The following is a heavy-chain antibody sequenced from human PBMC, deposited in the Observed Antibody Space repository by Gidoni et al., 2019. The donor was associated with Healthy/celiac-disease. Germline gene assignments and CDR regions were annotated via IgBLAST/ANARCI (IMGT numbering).Heavy chain of an antibody. CDR2: IYTSGST. J-gene: IGHJ4*02. D-gene: IGHD6-13*01. V-gene: IGHV4-4*07. CDR1: VVSISSYY. Sequence: QVQLQESGPGLVKPSVTLSLTGTVSVVSISSYYWSGIRQPAGKGLEWIGRIYTSGSTNYNPARKSRVTMSVDTYKNQLSLKLSSVTAADTAVYYCARAGRRESSSCDYWGQGTLVTVSS. CDR3: ARAGRRESSSCDY.